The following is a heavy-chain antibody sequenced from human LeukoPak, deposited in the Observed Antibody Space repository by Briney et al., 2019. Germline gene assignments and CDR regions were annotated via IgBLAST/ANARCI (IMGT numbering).Heavy chain of an antibody. V-gene: IGHV3-66*01. CDR1: GFTVSSNY. Sequence: PGGSLRLSCAASGFTVSSNYMSWVRQAPGKGLEWVSVIYSGGSTYYADSVKGRFTISRDNSKNTLYLQMNSLRAEDTAVYYCARVGHDYGGYRPPYFDYWGQGTLVTVSS. CDR3: ARVGHDYGGYRPPYFDY. CDR2: IYSGGST. J-gene: IGHJ4*02. D-gene: IGHD4-17*01.